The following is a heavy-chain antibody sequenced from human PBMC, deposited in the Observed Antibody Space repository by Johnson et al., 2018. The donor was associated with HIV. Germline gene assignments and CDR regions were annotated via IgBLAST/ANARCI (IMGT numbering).Heavy chain of an antibody. V-gene: IGHV3-7*01. Sequence: EQLVESGGGLVQPGGSLRLSCAASGFTFSSYWMSWVRQAPGKGLEWVANIKQDGSEKYYVDSVKGRFTFSRDNAKNSLYLQMNSLRAEDTAVYYCARVTIFGVTKVDAFDIWGQGTMVTVSS. CDR2: IKQDGSEK. J-gene: IGHJ3*02. CDR1: GFTFSSYW. D-gene: IGHD3-3*01. CDR3: ARVTIFGVTKVDAFDI.